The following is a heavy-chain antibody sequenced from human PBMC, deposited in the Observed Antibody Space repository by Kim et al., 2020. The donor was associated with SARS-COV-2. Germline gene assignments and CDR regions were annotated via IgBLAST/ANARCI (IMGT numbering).Heavy chain of an antibody. CDR3: ARGHLKSIVVVLDPRPYYYYMDV. CDR1: GYTFTSYD. Sequence: ASVKVSCKASGYTFTSYDINWVRQATGQGLEWMGWMNPNSGNTGYAQKFQGRVTMTRNTSISTAYMELSSLRSEDTAVYYCARGHLKSIVVVLDPRPYYYYMDVWGKGTTVTVSS. CDR2: MNPNSGNT. D-gene: IGHD2-21*01. V-gene: IGHV1-8*01. J-gene: IGHJ6*03.